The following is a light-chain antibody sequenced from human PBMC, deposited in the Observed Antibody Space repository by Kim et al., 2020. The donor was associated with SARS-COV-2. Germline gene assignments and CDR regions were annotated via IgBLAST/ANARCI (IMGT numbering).Light chain of an antibody. V-gene: IGLV2-14*03. CDR2: AGS. Sequence: TRSLSRPRSVVGTYSYVSRYQQHPSKPPKLMIYAGSSRHPEVSNLSSRFSACNTASLTISALPTEDAADYSCSSYASCGTLAGVFGGGTQLTVL. J-gene: IGLJ3*02. CDR3: SSYASCGTLAGV. CDR1: RSVVGTYSY.